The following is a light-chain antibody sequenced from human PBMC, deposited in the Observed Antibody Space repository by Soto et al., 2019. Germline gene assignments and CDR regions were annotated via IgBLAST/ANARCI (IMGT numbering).Light chain of an antibody. Sequence: QSALTQPASVSGSPGQSITISCTGTSSDVGGYNYVSWYQQHPGKAPKLMIYEVSNRPSGGSNRFSGSKSGNTASLTISGLQAEDEADYYCSSYTSSSTGVFGGGTKVTVL. CDR2: EVS. CDR1: SSDVGGYNY. V-gene: IGLV2-14*01. CDR3: SSYTSSSTGV. J-gene: IGLJ2*01.